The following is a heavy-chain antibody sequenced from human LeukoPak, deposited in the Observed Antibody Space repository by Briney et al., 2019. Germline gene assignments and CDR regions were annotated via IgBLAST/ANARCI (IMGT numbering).Heavy chain of an antibody. J-gene: IGHJ4*02. CDR1: GGSISSSSYY. V-gene: IGHV4-39*07. Sequence: PSETLSLTCTVSGGSISSSSYYWGWIRQPPGKGLEWIGEIYHSGSTNYNPSLKSRVTISVDKSKNQFSLKLSSVTAADTAVYYCASRSLGRVGYWGQGTLVTVSS. CDR3: ASRSLGRVGY. CDR2: IYHSGST. D-gene: IGHD1-26*01.